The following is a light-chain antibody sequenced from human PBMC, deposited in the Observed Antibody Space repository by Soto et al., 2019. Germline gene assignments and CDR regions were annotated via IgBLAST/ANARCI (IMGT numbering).Light chain of an antibody. CDR2: AAS. CDR3: QQSYSTPRT. Sequence: DIQMTQSPSSLSASFGERVAITCRASQRISSFLNWYQQKPGKAPKLLIYAASTLQSGVPSRFSGSGSGTAFTLTISSLQPEDFATYYCQQSYSTPRTFGQGTKVDIK. V-gene: IGKV1-39*01. CDR1: QRISSF. J-gene: IGKJ1*01.